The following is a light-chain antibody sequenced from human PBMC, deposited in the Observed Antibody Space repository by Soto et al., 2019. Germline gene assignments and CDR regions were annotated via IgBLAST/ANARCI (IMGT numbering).Light chain of an antibody. CDR1: QSVGNN. CDR2: GAS. V-gene: IGKV3-20*01. Sequence: VMTQSPGTLSVSPGESATLSCRASQSVGNNLAWYQQKPGQAPRLLIHGASSRATAIPDRFSGSGSGTDFTLTISRLEPEDSAVYYCQQHGTTCGQGTKVDIK. CDR3: QQHGTT. J-gene: IGKJ1*01.